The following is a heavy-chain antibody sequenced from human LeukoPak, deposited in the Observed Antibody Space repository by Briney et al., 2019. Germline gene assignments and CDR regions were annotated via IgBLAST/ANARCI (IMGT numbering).Heavy chain of an antibody. Sequence: GASGKVSFKAAGGTFIIYAISWVRQAPGQGLGGMGGIIPIFGTANYAKKFQGRVTITTDESTSTAYMELSSLRSEDTAVYYCASEADYYDSSGNWFDPWGQGTLVTVSS. CDR1: GGTFIIYA. CDR2: IIPIFGTA. CDR3: ASEADYYDSSGNWFDP. V-gene: IGHV1-69*05. J-gene: IGHJ5*02. D-gene: IGHD3-22*01.